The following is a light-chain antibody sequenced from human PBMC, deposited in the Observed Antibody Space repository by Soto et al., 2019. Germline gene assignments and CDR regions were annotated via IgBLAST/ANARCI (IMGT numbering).Light chain of an antibody. Sequence: EIVLTQSPATLSLSPGERATLSCRASQSVNNFLAWYRQKPGQAPRLIIYYASNRATGIPARFSGSGSGTDFTLTISSLEPEDFALYYCQQRSNWPVTFGQGTRLEIK. CDR1: QSVNNF. CDR3: QQRSNWPVT. V-gene: IGKV3-11*01. J-gene: IGKJ5*01. CDR2: YAS.